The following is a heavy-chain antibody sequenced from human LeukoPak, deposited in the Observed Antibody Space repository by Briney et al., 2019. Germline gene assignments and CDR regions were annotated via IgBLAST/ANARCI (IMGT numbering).Heavy chain of an antibody. CDR2: ISYDGSNK. D-gene: IGHD6-25*01. Sequence: PGGSLRLSCAASGFTFNDYAMYWVRQAPGKGLEWVAVISYDGSNKYYADSVKGRFTISRDNSKNTLYLQMNSLRAEDTAVYYCARAYTDSGYVVEYWGQGTLVTVSS. CDR3: ARAYTDSGYVVEY. V-gene: IGHV3-30*04. CDR1: GFTFNDYA. J-gene: IGHJ4*02.